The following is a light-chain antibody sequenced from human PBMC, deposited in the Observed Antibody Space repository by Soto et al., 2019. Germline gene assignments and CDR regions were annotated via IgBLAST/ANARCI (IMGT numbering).Light chain of an antibody. CDR2: EVT. V-gene: IGLV2-14*01. J-gene: IGLJ1*01. CDR1: SSDVGAYNY. Sequence: QSVLAQPASVSGSPGQSITISCAGTSSDVGAYNYVSWYQLHPGKAPKLIISEVTNRPSGVSSRFSGSKSANTASLTISGLRAEDEADCYCSSYTRSSTQVFGTGTKVTVL. CDR3: SSYTRSSTQV.